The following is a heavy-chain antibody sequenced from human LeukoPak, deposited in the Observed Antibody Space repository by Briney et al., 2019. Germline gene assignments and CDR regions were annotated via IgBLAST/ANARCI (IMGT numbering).Heavy chain of an antibody. J-gene: IGHJ4*02. CDR2: INFDGSDA. CDR3: TRSLMD. Sequence: PGGSLRLSCAASGITLSGYWMQWVRQPPGKGLVWVSRINFDGSDASYAGSVKGRFTISRDNAKNTLYLQMNSLRAEDTAVYYCTRSLMDWGQGIRVTVAS. CDR1: GITLSGYW. D-gene: IGHD3-16*01. V-gene: IGHV3-74*01.